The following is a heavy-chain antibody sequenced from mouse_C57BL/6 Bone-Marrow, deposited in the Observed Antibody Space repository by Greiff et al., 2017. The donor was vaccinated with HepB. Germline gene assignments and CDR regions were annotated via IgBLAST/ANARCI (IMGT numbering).Heavy chain of an antibody. CDR3: TRRDLLWLRVGYYFDN. V-gene: IGHV1-5*01. J-gene: IGHJ2*01. CDR1: GYTFTSYW. D-gene: IGHD2-2*01. CDR2: IYPGNSDT. Sequence: VQLKESGTVLARPGASVKMSCKTSGYTFTSYWMHWVKQRPGQGLEWIGAIYPGNSDTSYNQKFKGKAKLTAVTSASTAYMELSSLTNEDSAVYYCTRRDLLWLRVGYYFDNWGQGTTRTVSS.